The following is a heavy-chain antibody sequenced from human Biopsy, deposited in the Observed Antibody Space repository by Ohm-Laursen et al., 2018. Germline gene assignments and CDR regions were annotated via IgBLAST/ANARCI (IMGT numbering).Heavy chain of an antibody. D-gene: IGHD1-1*01. V-gene: IGHV1-24*01. Sequence: SVKVSCKVSGYTLTELSMHWVRQAPGKGLEWMGGFAPENGKTIYAQNFQARVSMTEDTSTDTAYMELRSLRSEDTAVYYCAADINVWNVNYWGQGTQVTVSS. CDR3: AADINVWNVNY. CDR1: GYTLTELS. CDR2: FAPENGKT. J-gene: IGHJ4*02.